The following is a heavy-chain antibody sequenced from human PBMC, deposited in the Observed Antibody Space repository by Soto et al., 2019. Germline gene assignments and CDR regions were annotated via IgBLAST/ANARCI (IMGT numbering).Heavy chain of an antibody. CDR2: IYWDDDK. J-gene: IGHJ4*02. CDR1: GFSLTARPVG. CDR3: AHRADLNGNWNGGSFDF. D-gene: IGHD1-1*01. V-gene: IGHV2-5*02. Sequence: QITLKESGPTRVKPTQTLTLTCTFSGFSLTARPVGVGWIRQPPGKALEGLGIIYWDDDKRYNPSLKSRLATTNDTSKNHVVLTMTNMDPVDTATIYCAHRADLNGNWNGGSFDFWGQGDLVTVSS.